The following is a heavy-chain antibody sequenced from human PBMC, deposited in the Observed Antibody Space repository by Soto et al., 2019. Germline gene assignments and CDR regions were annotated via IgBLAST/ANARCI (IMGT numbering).Heavy chain of an antibody. J-gene: IGHJ6*03. CDR1: GYTFTSYD. CDR2: MNPNSGNT. V-gene: IGHV1-8*02. CDR3: ASGGYSSSWYYYYYYMDV. D-gene: IGHD6-13*01. Sequence: ASVKVSCKASGYTFTSYDINWVRQATGQGLEWMGWMNPNSGNTGYAQKFQGRVTMTRHTSISTADMELSSLRSEDTAVYCCASGGYSSSWYYYYYYMDVWGKGTTVTVSS.